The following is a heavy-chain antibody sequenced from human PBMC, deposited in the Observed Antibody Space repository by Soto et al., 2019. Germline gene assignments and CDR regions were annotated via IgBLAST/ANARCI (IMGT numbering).Heavy chain of an antibody. V-gene: IGHV3-48*03. CDR1: GFTFSSYE. CDR2: ISSSGSTI. D-gene: IGHD4-17*01. J-gene: IGHJ5*02. Sequence: GGSLRLSCAASGFTFSSYEMNWVRQAPGKGPEWVSYISSSGSTIYYADSVKGRFTISRDNAKNSLYLQMNSLRAEDTAVYYCARCSDYDWFDPWGQGTLVTVSS. CDR3: ARCSDYDWFDP.